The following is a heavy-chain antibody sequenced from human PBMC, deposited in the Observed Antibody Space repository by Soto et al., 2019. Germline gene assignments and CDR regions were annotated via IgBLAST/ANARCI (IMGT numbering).Heavy chain of an antibody. CDR3: ARARAYSSSWYGTDY. Sequence: SETLSLTCTVSGGSISSYYWSWIRQPPGKGLEWIGYIYYSGSTNYNPSLKSRVTISVDTSKNQFSLKLSSVTAADTAVYYCARARAYSSSWYGTDYWGQGTLVTVS. CDR1: GGSISSYY. CDR2: IYYSGST. V-gene: IGHV4-59*01. D-gene: IGHD6-13*01. J-gene: IGHJ4*02.